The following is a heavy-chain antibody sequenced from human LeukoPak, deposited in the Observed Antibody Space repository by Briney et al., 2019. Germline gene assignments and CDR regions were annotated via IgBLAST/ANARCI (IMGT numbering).Heavy chain of an antibody. Sequence: GGSLRLSCAASGFTFSSYAMSWVRQAPGKGLEWVSAISGSGGSTYYADSVKGRITISRDNSKNTLYLQMNSLRAEDTAVYYCAKGLMDEYSNYEATPQLYYYYYMDVWGKGTTVTVSS. CDR1: GFTFSSYA. CDR2: ISGSGGST. CDR3: AKGLMDEYSNYEATPQLYYYYYMDV. J-gene: IGHJ6*03. V-gene: IGHV3-23*01. D-gene: IGHD4-11*01.